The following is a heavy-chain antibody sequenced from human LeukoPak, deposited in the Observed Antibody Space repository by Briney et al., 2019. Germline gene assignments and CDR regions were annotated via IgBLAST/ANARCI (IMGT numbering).Heavy chain of an antibody. CDR3: ARSSGTGTFSY. Sequence: PSETLSLTCTVSGDSISRSTYYWAWIRQPPGKGLEWIGSVYYGRSPYFNPSLESRATISVDTSKNHFSLKMSSVTAADTAVYYCARSSGTGTFSYWGQGTLVTVSS. V-gene: IGHV4-39*02. J-gene: IGHJ4*02. D-gene: IGHD6-25*01. CDR1: GDSISRSTYY. CDR2: VYYGRSP.